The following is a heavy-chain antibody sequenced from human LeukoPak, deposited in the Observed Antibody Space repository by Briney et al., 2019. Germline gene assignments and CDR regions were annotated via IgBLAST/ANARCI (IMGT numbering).Heavy chain of an antibody. CDR3: AGHYGSGSYYNVVGGFRFDP. D-gene: IGHD3-10*01. J-gene: IGHJ5*02. CDR2: IYTSGST. V-gene: IGHV4-4*07. CDR1: GGFISSYY. Sequence: SETLSLTCTVSGGFISSYYWSWIRQPAGKGLEWIGRIYTSGSTNYNPSLKSRVTMSVDTSKNQFSLKLSSVTAADTAVYYCAGHYGSGSYYNVVGGFRFDPWGQGTLVTVSS.